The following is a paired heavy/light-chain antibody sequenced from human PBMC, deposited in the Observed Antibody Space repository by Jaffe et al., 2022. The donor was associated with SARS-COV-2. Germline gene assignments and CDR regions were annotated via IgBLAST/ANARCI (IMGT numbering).Light chain of an antibody. CDR2: DVS. J-gene: IGLJ3*02. V-gene: IGLV2-14*03. Sequence: QSALTQPASVSGSPGQSITISCTGTSSDIGTYNHVSWYQQHPGKAPKLMIYDVSNRPSGVSNRFSGSKSDHTASLTISGLQAEDEADYYCSSYTTSNTWVFGGGTKLTVL. CDR1: SSDIGTYNH. CDR3: SSYTTSNTWV.
Heavy chain of an antibody. J-gene: IGHJ3*02. D-gene: IGHD2-15*01. V-gene: IGHV7-4-1*02. CDR2: INTNTGNP. CDR3: ARGDCSGGICPIFSI. Sequence: QVQLVQSGSELKKPGASVKVSCKASGYTLTSYNINWVRQAPGQGLEWMGWINTNTGNPNYAQDFTGRFVLSLDTSVNTAYLQISGLKAEDTAVYYCARGDCSGGICPIFSIWGQGTMVTVSS. CDR1: GYTLTSYN.